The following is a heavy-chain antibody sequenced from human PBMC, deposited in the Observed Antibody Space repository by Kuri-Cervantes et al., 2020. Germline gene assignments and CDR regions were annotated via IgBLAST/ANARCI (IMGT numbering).Heavy chain of an antibody. CDR2: IYYSGST. CDR3: ARHVGLGWFDP. Sequence: ESLKISCTVSGGSISSYYWGWIRQPPGKGLEWIGSIYYSGSTYYNPSLKSRVTISVDTSKNQFSLKLSSVTAADTAVYYCARHVGLGWFDPWGQGTLVTVSS. CDR1: GGSISSYY. J-gene: IGHJ5*02. V-gene: IGHV4-39*01. D-gene: IGHD7-27*01.